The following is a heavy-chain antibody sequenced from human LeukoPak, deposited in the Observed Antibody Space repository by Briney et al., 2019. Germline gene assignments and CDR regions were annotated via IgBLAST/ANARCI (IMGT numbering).Heavy chain of an antibody. J-gene: IGHJ6*03. CDR3: ARDPSFHYYYYYMDV. V-gene: IGHV3-74*01. D-gene: IGHD3-16*01. CDR2: INSDGSST. CDR1: GFTFSSYW. Sequence: GGSLRLSCAASGFTFSSYWMHWVRQAPGKGLAWVSRINSDGSSTSYADSVKGRFTISRDNAKNTLYLQMNSLRAEDTAVYYCARDPSFHYYYYYMDVWGKGTTVTISS.